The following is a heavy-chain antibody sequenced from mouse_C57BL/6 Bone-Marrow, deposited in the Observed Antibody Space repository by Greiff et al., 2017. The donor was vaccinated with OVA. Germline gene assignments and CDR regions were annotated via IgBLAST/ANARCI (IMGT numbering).Heavy chain of an antibody. D-gene: IGHD1-1*01. CDR3: AREGDYYGSSSSFAY. Sequence: EVNVVESGGGLVQPGGSLKLSCAASGFTFSDYGMAWVRQAPRKGPEWVAFISNLAYSIYYADTVTGRFTISRENAKNTLYLEMSSLRSEDTAMYYCAREGDYYGSSSSFAYWGQGTLVTVSA. J-gene: IGHJ3*01. CDR1: GFTFSDYG. CDR2: ISNLAYSI. V-gene: IGHV5-15*01.